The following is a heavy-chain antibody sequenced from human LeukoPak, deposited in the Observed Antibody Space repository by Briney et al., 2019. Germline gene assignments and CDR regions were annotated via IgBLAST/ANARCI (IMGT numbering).Heavy chain of an antibody. CDR2: INEDGTSA. CDR1: GFGFSVYW. Sequence: GGSLRLSCAASGFGFSVYWMHWVRQAPGKGLVWVAHINEDGTSASHADSVKGRFTISRDNAKNTLYLQMNSLTVEDTAVYYCARDESFYGSGRYYWGQGTLVTVSS. CDR3: ARDESFYGSGRYY. V-gene: IGHV3-74*01. D-gene: IGHD3-10*01. J-gene: IGHJ4*02.